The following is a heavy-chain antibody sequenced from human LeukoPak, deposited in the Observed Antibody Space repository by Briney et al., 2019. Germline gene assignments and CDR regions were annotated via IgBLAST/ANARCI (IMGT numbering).Heavy chain of an antibody. Sequence: PSETLSLTCAVYGGSFSGYYWSWIRQPPGKGLEWIGKINHSGSTNYNPSLKSRVTISVDTSKNQFSLKLSSVTAADTAVYYCARGNLWELLLEVPAYYFDYWGQGTLVTVSS. CDR1: GGSFSGYY. J-gene: IGHJ4*02. V-gene: IGHV4-34*01. CDR2: INHSGST. CDR3: ARGNLWELLLEVPAYYFDY. D-gene: IGHD1-26*01.